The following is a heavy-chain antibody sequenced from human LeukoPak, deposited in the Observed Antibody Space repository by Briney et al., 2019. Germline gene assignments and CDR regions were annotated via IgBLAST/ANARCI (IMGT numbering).Heavy chain of an antibody. J-gene: IGHJ4*02. Sequence: SVKVSCKASGGTFSSYAISWVRQAPGQGLEWMGGIIPIFGTANYAQKFQGRVTITADESTSTAYMELSSLRSEDTAVYYCARVNHYDILTGYRDYWGQGTLVTVSS. CDR1: GGTFSSYA. D-gene: IGHD3-9*01. CDR2: IIPIFGTA. V-gene: IGHV1-69*13. CDR3: ARVNHYDILTGYRDY.